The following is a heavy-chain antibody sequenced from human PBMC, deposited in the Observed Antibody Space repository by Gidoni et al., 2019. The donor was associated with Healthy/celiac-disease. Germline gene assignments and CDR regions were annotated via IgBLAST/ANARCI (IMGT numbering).Heavy chain of an antibody. D-gene: IGHD3-16*02. V-gene: IGHV1-24*01. J-gene: IGHJ6*02. Sequence: QVQLVQSGAEVNRPGASVKLSCTVSGSTLTAFSMHWVRQAPGKGLEWMGGFDPEDGETIYAQKFQGRVTMTEDTSTDTAYMELSSLRSEDTAVYYCATAVMITFGGVIAHYYGMDVWGQGTTVTVSS. CDR3: ATAVMITFGGVIAHYYGMDV. CDR2: FDPEDGET. CDR1: GSTLTAFS.